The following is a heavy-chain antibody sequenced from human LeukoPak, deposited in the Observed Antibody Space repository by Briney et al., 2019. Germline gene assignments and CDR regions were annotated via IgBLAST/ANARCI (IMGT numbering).Heavy chain of an antibody. D-gene: IGHD6-6*01. J-gene: IGHJ5*02. CDR1: GYTFTSYY. CDR2: INPSGGST. V-gene: IGHV1-46*01. Sequence: ASVKVSCKASGYTFTSYYMHWVRQAPGQGLEWMGIINPSGGSTSYARKFQGRVTMTRDTPTSTVYMELSSLRSEDTAVYYCARDRRVVAARPWWFDPWGQGTLVTVSS. CDR3: ARDRRVVAARPWWFDP.